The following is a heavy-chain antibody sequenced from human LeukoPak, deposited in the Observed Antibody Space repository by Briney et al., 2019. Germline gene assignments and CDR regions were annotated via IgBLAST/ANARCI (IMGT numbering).Heavy chain of an antibody. Sequence: PSQTLSLTCTVSGGSISSGGYYWSWIRQHPGKGLEWIGYIYYSGSTNYNPSLKSRVTMSVDTSKNQFSLKLSSVTAADTAVYYCARVVWSGYCSGGSCHYYYGMDVWGQGTTVTVSS. CDR1: GGSISSGGYY. J-gene: IGHJ6*02. CDR3: ARVVWSGYCSGGSCHYYYGMDV. D-gene: IGHD2-15*01. CDR2: IYYSGST. V-gene: IGHV4-31*03.